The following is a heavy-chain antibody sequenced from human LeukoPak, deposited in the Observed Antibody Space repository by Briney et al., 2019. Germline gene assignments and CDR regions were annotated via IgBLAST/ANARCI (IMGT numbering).Heavy chain of an antibody. CDR2: ISGYNGNT. J-gene: IGHJ4*02. CDR1: GYTFTGYY. D-gene: IGHD6-19*01. V-gene: IGHV1-18*04. Sequence: ASVKVSCKASGYTFTGYYMHWVRQAPGQGLEWMGWISGYNGNTNYAQKLQGRVTMTTDTSTSTAYMELRSLRSDDTAVYYCARNPNNGWFRSSVDYWGQGTLVTVSS. CDR3: ARNPNNGWFRSSVDY.